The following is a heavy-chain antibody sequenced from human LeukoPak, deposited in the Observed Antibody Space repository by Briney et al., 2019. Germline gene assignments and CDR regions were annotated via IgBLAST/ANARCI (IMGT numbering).Heavy chain of an antibody. J-gene: IGHJ4*02. CDR2: ISSSSSYI. CDR1: GFTFSGYS. CDR3: ARGRKDKGFDY. Sequence: GGSLRLSCAASGFTFSGYSMNWVRQAPGKGLEWVSSISSSSSYIYYADSVKGRFTISRDNAKNSLYLQMNSLRAEDTAVYYCARGRKDKGFDYWGQGTLVTVSS. V-gene: IGHV3-21*01.